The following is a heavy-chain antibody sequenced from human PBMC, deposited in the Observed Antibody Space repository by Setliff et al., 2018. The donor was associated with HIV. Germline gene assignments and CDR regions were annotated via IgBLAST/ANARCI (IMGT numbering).Heavy chain of an antibody. D-gene: IGHD2-8*01. CDR2: IYYSVST. CDR3: ARSYNGVPYT. J-gene: IGHJ5*02. CDR1: GGSISSSSYY. V-gene: IGHV4-39*07. Sequence: LSLTCAVSGGSISSSSYYWGWIRQPPGKGLEWIGSIYYSVSTYYNPSLKSRVSMSADTSKNRFSLRLSSVTGADTAVYFCARSYNGVPYTWGQGMLVTVSS.